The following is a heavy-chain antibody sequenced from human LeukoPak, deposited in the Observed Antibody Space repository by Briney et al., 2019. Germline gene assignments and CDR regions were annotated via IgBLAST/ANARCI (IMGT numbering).Heavy chain of an antibody. CDR2: INPNSGGT. J-gene: IGHJ6*02. CDR1: GYTFTGYY. V-gene: IGHV1-2*02. CDR3: ERECGSGSNADYYYYGMDV. D-gene: IGHD3-10*01. Sequence: ASVKVSCKASGYTFTGYYMHWVRQAPGQGLEWMGWINPNSGGTNYAQMFQGRVTMTRDTSISTAYMELSRLRSDDTAVYYCERECGSGSNADYYYYGMDVWGQGTTVTVSS.